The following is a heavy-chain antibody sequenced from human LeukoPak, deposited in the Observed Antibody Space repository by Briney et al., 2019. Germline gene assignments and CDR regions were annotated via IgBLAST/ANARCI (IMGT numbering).Heavy chain of an antibody. D-gene: IGHD3-3*01. J-gene: IGHJ4*02. CDR1: GYTFTSYY. V-gene: IGHV1-46*01. CDR3: ARDYDRITIFGVVITPLFDY. CDR2: INPSGGST. Sequence: ASVTVSCTASGYTFTSYYMHWVRQAPGRGLEWMGIINPSGGSTSYAQKFQGRVTMTRDTSTSTVYMELSSLRSEDTAVYYCARDYDRITIFGVVITPLFDYWGQGTLVTVSS.